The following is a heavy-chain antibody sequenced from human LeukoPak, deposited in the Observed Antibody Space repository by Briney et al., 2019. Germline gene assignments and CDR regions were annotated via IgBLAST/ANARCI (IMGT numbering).Heavy chain of an antibody. CDR2: IWYDGSNK. Sequence: GGSLRLSCAASGLTLSSYGMHWVRQAPGKGLEWVAVIWYDGSNKYYADSVKGRFTISRDNSKNTLYLQMNSLRAEDTAVYYCARSPARYCSSTSCYWDHLQGAFDIWGQGTMVTVSS. J-gene: IGHJ3*02. CDR1: GLTLSSYG. D-gene: IGHD2-2*01. V-gene: IGHV3-33*01. CDR3: ARSPARYCSSTSCYWDHLQGAFDI.